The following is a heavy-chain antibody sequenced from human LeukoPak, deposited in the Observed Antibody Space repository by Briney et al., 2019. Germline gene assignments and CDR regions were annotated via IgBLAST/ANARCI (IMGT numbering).Heavy chain of an antibody. CDR1: GYTSTTYL. D-gene: IGHD1-26*01. Sequence: ASVKVSCKASGYTSTTYLIHWVRQAPGQGLEWMGELHPVTGGTNYAQKFQGRVTMTRDTSTSTVYLELSSLTSEDTAVYFCARDPANGRPDAYDIWGQGTRVTVSS. V-gene: IGHV1-46*01. J-gene: IGHJ3*02. CDR2: LHPVTGGT. CDR3: ARDPANGRPDAYDI.